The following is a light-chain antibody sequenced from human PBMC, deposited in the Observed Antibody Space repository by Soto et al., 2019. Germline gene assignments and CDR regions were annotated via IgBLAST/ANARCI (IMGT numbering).Light chain of an antibody. CDR3: SSYTVSVATYV. CDR1: SSDVGAYNF. J-gene: IGLJ1*01. V-gene: IGLV2-14*01. Sequence: QSLLTQPASVSGSPGQSITISCTGTSSDVGAYNFVSWYQQHPGKAPKLMIYEVSNRPSGVSNRFSGSKSGNTASLTISGLQAEDEADYYCSSYTVSVATYVVGNGTKVTVL. CDR2: EVS.